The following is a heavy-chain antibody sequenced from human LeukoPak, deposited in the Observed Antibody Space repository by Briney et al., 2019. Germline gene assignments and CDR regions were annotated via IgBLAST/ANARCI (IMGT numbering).Heavy chain of an antibody. J-gene: IGHJ4*02. CDR2: IWYDGSKT. CDR1: GFTFSSYW. D-gene: IGHD2-2*01. V-gene: IGHV3-33*08. CDR3: ARDDCSTTPCYAY. Sequence: GGSLRLSCAASGFTFSSYWMNWVRQAPGKGLEWVAAIWYDGSKTSYTDSVKGRFTVSRDISKNTVYLQMNGLKAEDTAVYYCARDDCSTTPCYAYWGQGTLVTVSS.